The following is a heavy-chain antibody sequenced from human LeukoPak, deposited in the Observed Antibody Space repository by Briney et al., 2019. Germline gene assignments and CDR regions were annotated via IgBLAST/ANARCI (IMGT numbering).Heavy chain of an antibody. CDR2: ISGSGGST. Sequence: GGSLRLSCAASGFTFSSYAMSWVRQAPGKGLEWVSAISGSGGSTYYADSVKGRFTISRDNSKNTVYLQMNTLRAEDTAVYYCAKGAGGSYGLYYFDYWGQGALVTVSS. V-gene: IGHV3-23*01. CDR3: AKGAGGSYGLYYFDY. J-gene: IGHJ4*02. CDR1: GFTFSSYA. D-gene: IGHD3-10*01.